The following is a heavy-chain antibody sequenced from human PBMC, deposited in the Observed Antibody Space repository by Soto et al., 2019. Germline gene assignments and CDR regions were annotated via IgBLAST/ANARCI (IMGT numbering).Heavy chain of an antibody. D-gene: IGHD2-15*01. CDR2: IIPVVGIV. CDR3: ASGRVVVVGSRAYYGMDF. CDR1: GGTPSHSA. V-gene: IGHV1-69*01. Sequence: QVQLVQSGAEVKKPGASVRFSCKASGGTPSHSAFSWVRQAPGQGREGVGWIIPVVGIVKYAQILEGRVTITADESTNTAYMELSSLRYEVCAVYFCASGRVVVVGSRAYYGMDFWGQVATVTESS. J-gene: IGHJ6*02.